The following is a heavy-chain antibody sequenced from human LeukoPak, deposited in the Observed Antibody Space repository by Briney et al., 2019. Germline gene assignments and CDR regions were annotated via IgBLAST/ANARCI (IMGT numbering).Heavy chain of an antibody. D-gene: IGHD4-23*01. CDR1: GGTFSSYA. CDR2: IIPIFGTA. J-gene: IGHJ4*02. CDR3: ARGGIYGGYEVY. V-gene: IGHV1-69*01. Sequence: SVKVSCKASGGTFSSYAISWVRQAPGHGLEWMGGIIPIFGTANYAQKFQGRVTITADESTSTASMELSSLRSEDTAVYYCARGGIYGGYEVYWRQGTLVTVSS.